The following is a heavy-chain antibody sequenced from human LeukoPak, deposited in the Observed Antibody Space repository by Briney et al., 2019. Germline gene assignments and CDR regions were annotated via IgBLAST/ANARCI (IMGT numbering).Heavy chain of an antibody. V-gene: IGHV1-8*01. CDR2: MNPNSGNT. CDR3: ASMTTYGSGWYKLGYYYYYGMGV. Sequence: ASVKVSCKASGYTFTSYDINWVRQATGQGLEWMGWMNPNSGNTGYAQKFQGRVTMTRNTSISTAYMELSSLRSEDTAVYYCASMTTYGSGWYKLGYYYYYGMGVWGQGTTVTVSS. CDR1: GYTFTSYD. D-gene: IGHD6-19*01. J-gene: IGHJ6*01.